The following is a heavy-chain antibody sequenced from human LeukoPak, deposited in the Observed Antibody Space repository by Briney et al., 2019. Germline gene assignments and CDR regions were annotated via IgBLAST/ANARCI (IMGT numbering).Heavy chain of an antibody. Sequence: SQTLSLTCTVSGGSISSGGYYWSWIRQHPGKGLEWIGYIYYSGSTYYNPSLTSRVTISVETSKNQFSLKLSSVTAADTAVYYCARRGGYSYGYFDYWGQGTLVTVSS. CDR3: ARRGGYSYGYFDY. J-gene: IGHJ4*02. V-gene: IGHV4-31*03. D-gene: IGHD5-18*01. CDR1: GGSISSGGYY. CDR2: IYYSGST.